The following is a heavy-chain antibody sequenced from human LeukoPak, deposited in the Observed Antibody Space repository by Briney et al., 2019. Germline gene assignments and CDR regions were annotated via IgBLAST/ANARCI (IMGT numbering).Heavy chain of an antibody. CDR2: IYSGGST. J-gene: IGHJ5*02. D-gene: IGHD3-3*01. Sequence: GGSLRLSCAASGFTVSSNYMSWVRQAPGKGLEWVSVIYSGGSTYYADSVKGRFTISRDNSKNTLYLQMNSLRAEDTAVYYCARDFWSGRNWFDPWGQGTLVTVSS. V-gene: IGHV3-53*01. CDR1: GFTVSSNY. CDR3: ARDFWSGRNWFDP.